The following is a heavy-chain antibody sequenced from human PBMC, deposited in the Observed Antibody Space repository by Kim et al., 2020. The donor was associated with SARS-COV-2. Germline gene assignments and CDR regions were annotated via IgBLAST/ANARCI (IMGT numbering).Heavy chain of an antibody. D-gene: IGHD3-3*01. CDR3: ARGSGYYTRGNWLDP. CDR1: GFTFNDYA. Sequence: GGSLRLSCAASGFTFNDYAMHWVRQGPGKGLEWVSGISWNGDNVDYAGSVEGRFTISRDNGKNFLYLQMNSLTPEDTALYYCARGSGYYTRGNWLDPWGQGTLVTVSS. J-gene: IGHJ5*02. CDR2: ISWNGDNV. V-gene: IGHV3-9*01.